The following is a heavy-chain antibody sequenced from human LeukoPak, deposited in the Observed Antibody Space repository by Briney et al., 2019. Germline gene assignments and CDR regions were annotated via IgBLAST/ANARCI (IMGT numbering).Heavy chain of an antibody. V-gene: IGHV3-7*04. CDR2: IEQDGSEK. CDR1: GFTFSNAW. Sequence: GGSLRLSCAASGFTFSNAWMSWVRQAPGKGLEWVANIEQDGSEKYYVDSVKGRFTISRDNTKNSLSLQMNSLRVEDTAVYYCARGGFYTDPDAFDVWGQGTMVTVSS. J-gene: IGHJ3*01. D-gene: IGHD2/OR15-2a*01. CDR3: ARGGFYTDPDAFDV.